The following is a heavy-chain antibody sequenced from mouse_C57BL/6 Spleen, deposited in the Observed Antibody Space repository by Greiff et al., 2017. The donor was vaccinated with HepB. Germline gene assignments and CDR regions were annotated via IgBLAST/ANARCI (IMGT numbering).Heavy chain of an antibody. CDR3: ARTYYSNYVAMDY. J-gene: IGHJ4*01. CDR2: ISSGSSTI. Sequence: EVHLVESGGGLVKPGGSLKLSCAASGFTFSDYGMHWVRQAPEKGLEWVAYISSGSSTIYYADTVKGRFTISRDNAKNTLFLQMTSLRSEDTAMYYCARTYYSNYVAMDYWGQGTSVTVSS. V-gene: IGHV5-17*01. CDR1: GFTFSDYG. D-gene: IGHD2-5*01.